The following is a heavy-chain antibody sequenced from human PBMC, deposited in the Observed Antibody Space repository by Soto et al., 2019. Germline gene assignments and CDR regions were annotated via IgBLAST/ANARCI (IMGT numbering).Heavy chain of an antibody. CDR1: GFPFTSYT. J-gene: IGHJ4*02. CDR2: ISRFSTDI. D-gene: IGHD3-10*01. CDR3: ARGGAWFGEFDYFDY. V-gene: IGHV3-21*01. Sequence: PVGSLRLSCAASGFPFTSYTMNWVRQAPGKGLEWVSSISRFSTDIYYADSVRGRFTISRDNARNSVFLQMDSLRAEDTAVYYCARGGAWFGEFDYFDYWGQGTPVTVSS.